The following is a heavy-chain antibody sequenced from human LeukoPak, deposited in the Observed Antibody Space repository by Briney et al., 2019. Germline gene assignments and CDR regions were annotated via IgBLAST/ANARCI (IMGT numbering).Heavy chain of an antibody. V-gene: IGHV4-38-2*01. Sequence: KPSETLSLTCAVSGYSISSGYYWGWIRQPPGKGLEWIGSIYHSGSTYYNPSLKSRVTISVDTSKNQFSLKLSSVTAADTAVYYCASQLRFLEWLSRPLLYMDVWGKGTTVTVSS. CDR3: ASQLRFLEWLSRPLLYMDV. J-gene: IGHJ6*03. CDR2: IYHSGST. D-gene: IGHD3-3*01. CDR1: GYSISSGYY.